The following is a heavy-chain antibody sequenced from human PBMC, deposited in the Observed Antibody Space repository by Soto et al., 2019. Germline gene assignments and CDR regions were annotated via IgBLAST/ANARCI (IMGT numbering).Heavy chain of an antibody. V-gene: IGHV3-11*01. Sequence: GGSLRLSCAASGFTFSDSYMSWIRQAPGKGLEWISYITFSGNTVYYADSLKGRFTISRDNAKNSLYLQMNRLRAEDTAVYYCARGPGWNASSAPFDYWGQGTLVTVSS. CDR3: ARGPGWNASSAPFDY. D-gene: IGHD1-1*01. J-gene: IGHJ4*02. CDR2: ITFSGNTV. CDR1: GFTFSDSY.